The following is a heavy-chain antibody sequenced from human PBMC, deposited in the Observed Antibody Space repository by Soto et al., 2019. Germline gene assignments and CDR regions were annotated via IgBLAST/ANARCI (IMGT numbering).Heavy chain of an antibody. CDR1: GGSISSGGYY. V-gene: IGHV4-31*03. J-gene: IGHJ3*02. D-gene: IGHD2-15*01. Sequence: KTSETLSLTCTVSGGSISSGGYYWSWIRQHPGKGLECIGYIYYSGSSYYNPSLKSRVTISVDTSKNQFSLWLSSVTAADTAVYFCARDLASGGNAFDIWGQGTMVTVSS. CDR3: ARDLASGGNAFDI. CDR2: IYYSGSS.